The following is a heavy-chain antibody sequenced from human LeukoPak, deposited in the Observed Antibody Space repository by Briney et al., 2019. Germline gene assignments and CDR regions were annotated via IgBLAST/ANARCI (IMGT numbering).Heavy chain of an antibody. CDR1: GYSISSGYY. CDR3: ARSRERITIFGVVADAFDI. Sequence: SETLSLTCTVSGYSISSGYYWGWIRQPPGKGLEWIGSIYHSGSTYYNPSLKSRVTISVDTSKNQFSLKLSSVTAADTAVYYCARSRERITIFGVVADAFDIWGQGTMVTVSS. J-gene: IGHJ3*02. V-gene: IGHV4-38-2*02. D-gene: IGHD3-3*01. CDR2: IYHSGST.